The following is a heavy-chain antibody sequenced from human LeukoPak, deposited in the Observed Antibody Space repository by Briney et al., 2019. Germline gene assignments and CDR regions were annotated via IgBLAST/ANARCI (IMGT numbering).Heavy chain of an antibody. J-gene: IGHJ6*04. Sequence: GGSLRLSCAASGFTFSSYDMSWVRQAPGEGLEWVSDISGSGGSTYYADSEKGRFTISRDNSKNTLYVQMNSLRAEDTAVYYCAKNLGSGSYYNVDYYYDGMDVWGKGTTVTVSS. CDR2: ISGSGGST. CDR1: GFTFSSYD. D-gene: IGHD3-10*01. CDR3: AKNLGSGSYYNVDYYYDGMDV. V-gene: IGHV3-23*01.